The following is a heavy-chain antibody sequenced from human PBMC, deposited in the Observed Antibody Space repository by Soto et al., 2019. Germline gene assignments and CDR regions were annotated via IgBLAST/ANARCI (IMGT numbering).Heavy chain of an antibody. J-gene: IGHJ3*02. D-gene: IGHD3-16*02. CDR2: INHSGST. CDR3: ARGDDYVWGSYRSNAFDI. V-gene: IGHV4-34*01. CDR1: GGSFSCYY. Sequence: SETLSLTCAVYGGSFSCYYLSWIRQPPGKGLEWIGEINHSGSTNYNPSLKSRVTISVDTSKNQFSLKLSSVTAADTAVYYCARGDDYVWGSYRSNAFDIWGQGTMVTVSS.